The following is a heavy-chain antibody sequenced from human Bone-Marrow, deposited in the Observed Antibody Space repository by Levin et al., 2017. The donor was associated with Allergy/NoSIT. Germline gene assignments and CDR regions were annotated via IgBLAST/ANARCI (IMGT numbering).Heavy chain of an antibody. CDR2: ISYDGSER. J-gene: IGHJ4*02. Sequence: GESLKISCAASEFTFDTYTMHWVRQAPGKGLEWVATISYDGSERSYVDSVKGRFTISRDNSKNTVYLQMSSLRTEDTAVYYCAQLRIHYFDYWGPGTLVAVSS. CDR3: AQLRIHYFDY. V-gene: IGHV3-30*04. D-gene: IGHD4-23*01. CDR1: EFTFDTYT.